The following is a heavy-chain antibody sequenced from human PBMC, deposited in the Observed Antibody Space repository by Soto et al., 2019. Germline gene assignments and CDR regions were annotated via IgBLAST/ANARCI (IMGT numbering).Heavy chain of an antibody. J-gene: IGHJ2*01. V-gene: IGHV3-30*04. CDR3: ARSQVETTVNFWYFDL. D-gene: IGHD4-17*01. CDR2: ISYDGSNK. Sequence: QVQLVESGGGVVQPGRSLRLSCAASGFTFSSYAMHWVRQAPGKGLEWVAVISYDGSNKYYADSVKGRFTISRDNSKNTLYLQMNSLRAVDTAVYHCARSQVETTVNFWYFDLWGRGTLVTVSS. CDR1: GFTFSSYA.